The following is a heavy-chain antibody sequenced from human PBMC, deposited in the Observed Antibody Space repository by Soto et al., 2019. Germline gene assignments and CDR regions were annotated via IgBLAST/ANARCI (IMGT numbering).Heavy chain of an antibody. CDR3: ARDLWVEPELYYYGMDV. J-gene: IGHJ6*02. Sequence: PSETLSLTCTVSGDSISSADYYWSWIRQTPGKGLEWIGHIFYSGTTYYNPSRKSRLTISVDTSKNHFSLRLTSVTAADTAVYYCARDLWVEPELYYYGMDVWGQGTTVTVSS. D-gene: IGHD1-1*01. CDR1: GDSISSADYY. CDR2: IFYSGTT. V-gene: IGHV4-30-4*01.